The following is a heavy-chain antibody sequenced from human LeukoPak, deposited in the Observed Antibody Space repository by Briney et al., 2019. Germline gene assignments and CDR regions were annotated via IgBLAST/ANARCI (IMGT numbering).Heavy chain of an antibody. CDR2: IYYSGAT. J-gene: IGHJ5*02. D-gene: IGHD6-13*01. CDR3: ARQAGAAAVNWFDP. Sequence: SQTLSLTCSVSGGPISSGDSYWSWIRQPPGKGLEWIGYIYYSGATYYNPSLKSRVTISIDASKNQFSLKLSSVTAADTAVYYCARQAGAAAVNWFDPWGQGTLVTVSS. V-gene: IGHV4-30-4*01. CDR1: GGPISSGDSY.